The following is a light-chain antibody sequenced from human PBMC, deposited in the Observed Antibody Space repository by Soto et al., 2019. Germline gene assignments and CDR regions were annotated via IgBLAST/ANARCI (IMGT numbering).Light chain of an antibody. CDR1: SSDVGSYNL. J-gene: IGLJ1*01. V-gene: IGLV2-23*01. CDR2: EGS. Sequence: ALTQPASVSGSPGQSITISCTGTSSDVGSYNLVSWYQQHPGKAPKLMIYEGSKRPSGVSNRFSGSKSGNTASLTISGLQAEDEADYYCCSYAGSSTLFVFGTGTKVTVL. CDR3: CSYAGSSTLFV.